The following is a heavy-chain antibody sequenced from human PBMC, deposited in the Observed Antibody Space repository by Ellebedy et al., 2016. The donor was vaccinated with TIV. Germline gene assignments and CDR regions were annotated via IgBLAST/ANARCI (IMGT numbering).Heavy chain of an antibody. V-gene: IGHV4-31*09. CDR2: IYYSGST. CDR1: GGSISSGGYY. CDR3: TTAATTYYFDY. Sequence: MPSETLSLTCTVSGGSISSGGYYWSWIRQHPGKGLEWIGYIYYSGSTYYNPSLKSRVPISVDKSKNQFSLKLSSVTAADTAVYYCTTAATTYYFDYWGQGTLVTVSS. D-gene: IGHD1-26*01. J-gene: IGHJ4*02.